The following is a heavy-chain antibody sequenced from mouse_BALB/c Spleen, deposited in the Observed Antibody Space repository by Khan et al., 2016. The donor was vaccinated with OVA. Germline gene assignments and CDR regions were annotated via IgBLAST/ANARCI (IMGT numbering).Heavy chain of an antibody. J-gene: IGHJ3*01. D-gene: IGHD2-14*01. V-gene: IGHV3-8*02. Sequence: EVQLQESGPSLVKPSQTLSLTCSVTGDSITSGYWSWIRKFPGNKLEYMGYMIFSGNTYYNPSLKRRISITRHTSKNQYYLQLHSVTTEDTATYYCARSTYRYAFAYWGQGTLVTVSA. CDR2: MIFSGNT. CDR3: ARSTYRYAFAY. CDR1: GDSITSGY.